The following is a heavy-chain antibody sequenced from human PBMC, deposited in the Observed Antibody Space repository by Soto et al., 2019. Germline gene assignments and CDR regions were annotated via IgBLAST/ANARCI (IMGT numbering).Heavy chain of an antibody. Sequence: GESLKISCETSGYRFTSYCIALVLQMPGKGLEWVGIIFPSDSDTRYSPSFQGQVTISADRSTSTVFLQWASLKASDTAVYFCARKDKSGYFNWFDPWGQGTLVTVSS. CDR3: ARKDKSGYFNWFDP. CDR2: IFPSDSDT. J-gene: IGHJ5*02. D-gene: IGHD3-22*01. CDR1: GYRFTSYC. V-gene: IGHV5-51*01.